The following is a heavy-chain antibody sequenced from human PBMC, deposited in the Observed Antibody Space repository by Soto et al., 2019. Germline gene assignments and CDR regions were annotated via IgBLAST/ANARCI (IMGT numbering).Heavy chain of an antibody. CDR2: INPNSGGT. D-gene: IGHD2-2*01. CDR1: GYTFTGYY. CDR3: ARGHGEEDCSSTSCYYNWFDP. Sequence: ASVKVSCKASGYTFTGYYMHWVRQAPGQGLEWMGWINPNSGGTNYAQKFQGWVTMTRDTSISTAYMELSRLRSDDTAVYYCARGHGEEDCSSTSCYYNWFDPWGQGTLVTVSS. J-gene: IGHJ5*02. V-gene: IGHV1-2*04.